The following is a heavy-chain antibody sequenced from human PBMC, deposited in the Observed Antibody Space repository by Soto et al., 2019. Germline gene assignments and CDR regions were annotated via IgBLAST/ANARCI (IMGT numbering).Heavy chain of an antibody. D-gene: IGHD6-19*01. CDR1: GFTFSSYA. Sequence: VQLLESGGGLVQPGGSLRLSCAASGFTFSSYAMSWVRQAPGKGLEWVSAISGSGGSTYYADSVKGRFTISRDKSKNTLYLQMNSLRADGTAVDYSAKEWPSRSGWYHQGDCWGQGTLVTVSS. CDR2: ISGSGGST. V-gene: IGHV3-23*01. J-gene: IGHJ4*02. CDR3: AKEWPSRSGWYHQGDC.